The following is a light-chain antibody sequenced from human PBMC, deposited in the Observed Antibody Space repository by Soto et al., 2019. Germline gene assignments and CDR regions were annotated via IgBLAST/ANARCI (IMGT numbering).Light chain of an antibody. J-gene: IGKJ1*01. CDR2: DAS. CDR3: QQYNSLSGT. V-gene: IGKV1-5*01. Sequence: QMTRSPSTLSAAVGDRVTITCRAGQTITTWLSWYQQKPGKAPKLLIYDASTLESGVPSRFSGSGFGTEFSLTISRLQPDDFASYYCQQYNSLSGTFGQGTKVDIK. CDR1: QTITTW.